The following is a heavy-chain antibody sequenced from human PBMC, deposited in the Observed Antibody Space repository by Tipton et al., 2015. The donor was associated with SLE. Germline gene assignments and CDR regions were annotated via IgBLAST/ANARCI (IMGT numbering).Heavy chain of an antibody. CDR3: AVDYGSGSHDWYFDL. CDR2: IYYSGST. J-gene: IGHJ2*01. CDR1: GGSFSGNY. D-gene: IGHD3-10*01. Sequence: TLSLTCAVYGGSFSGNYWSWIRQPPGKGLEWIGYIYYSGSTYYNPSLKSRVTISVDTSKNQFSLKLSSVTAADTAVYYCAVDYGSGSHDWYFDLWGRGTLVTVSS. V-gene: IGHV4-59*04.